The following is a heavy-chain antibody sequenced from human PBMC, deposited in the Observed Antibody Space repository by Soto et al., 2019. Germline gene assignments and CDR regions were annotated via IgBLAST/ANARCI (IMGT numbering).Heavy chain of an antibody. V-gene: IGHV3-30-3*01. CDR3: ARGPYSNYPYYYYVMDV. J-gene: IGHJ6*02. D-gene: IGHD4-4*01. CDR2: ISYDGSNK. CDR1: GFTFSSYA. Sequence: QVQLVESGGGVVQPGRSLRLSCAASGFTFSSYAMHWVRQAPGKGLEWVAVISYDGSNKYYADSVKGRFTISRDNSKNTLYLQMNSLRAEDTAVYYCARGPYSNYPYYYYVMDVWGQGTTVTVSS.